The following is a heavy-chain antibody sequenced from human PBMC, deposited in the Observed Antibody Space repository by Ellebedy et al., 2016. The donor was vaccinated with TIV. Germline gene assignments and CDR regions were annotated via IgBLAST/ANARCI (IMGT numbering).Heavy chain of an antibody. CDR3: ARGLEYNWFDP. J-gene: IGHJ5*02. Sequence: ASVKVSCKGSGYSFSSYWIGWVRQMPGKGLEWMGIIYPGDSDTRYSPSFQGQVTISADKSISTAYLQWSSLKASDTAMYYCARGLEYNWFDPWGQGTLVTVSS. CDR1: GYSFSSYW. V-gene: IGHV5-51*01. D-gene: IGHD1-1*01. CDR2: IYPGDSDT.